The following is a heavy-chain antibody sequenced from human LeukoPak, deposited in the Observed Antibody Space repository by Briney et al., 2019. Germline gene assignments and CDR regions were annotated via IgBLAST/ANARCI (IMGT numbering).Heavy chain of an antibody. CDR2: IYYTGST. CDR1: GGSIRSHY. J-gene: IGHJ2*01. V-gene: IGHV4-59*11. Sequence: SETLSLTCTVSGGSIRSHYWSWIRQPPGRGLEWIGYIYYTGSTTYNPSLKSRVTISVDTSKNQFSLKLRSVTAADTAVYYCARDYGDIPPDWYYDLWGRGTLVTVSS. CDR3: ARDYGDIPPDWYYDL. D-gene: IGHD4-17*01.